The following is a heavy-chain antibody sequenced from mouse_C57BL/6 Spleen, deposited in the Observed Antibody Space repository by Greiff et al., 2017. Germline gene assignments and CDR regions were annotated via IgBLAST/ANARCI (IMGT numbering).Heavy chain of an antibody. J-gene: IGHJ3*01. D-gene: IGHD2-4*01. CDR1: GYAFTNYL. Sequence: VQLVESGAELVRPGTSVKVSCKASGYAFTNYLIEWVKQRPGQGLEWIGVINPGSGGTNYNEKFKGKATLTADKSSSTAYMQLSSLTSEDSAVYFCASYYDYDGGRFAYWGQGTLVTVSA. V-gene: IGHV1-54*01. CDR2: INPGSGGT. CDR3: ASYYDYDGGRFAY.